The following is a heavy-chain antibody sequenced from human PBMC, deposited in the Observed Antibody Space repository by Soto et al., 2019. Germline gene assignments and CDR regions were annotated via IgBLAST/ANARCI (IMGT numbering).Heavy chain of an antibody. J-gene: IGHJ4*02. CDR1: GGSVSSGSYY. CDR3: AKQKDIQGFDC. Sequence: SETLSLTCTVSGGSVSSGSYYGSWIRQPPGKGLEWIGYIYYSGSTNYNPSLKSRVTISVDTSKNQFSLKLSSVTAADTAVYYCAKQKDIQGFDCWGQGTLVTVSS. V-gene: IGHV4-61*01. D-gene: IGHD2-15*01. CDR2: IYYSGST.